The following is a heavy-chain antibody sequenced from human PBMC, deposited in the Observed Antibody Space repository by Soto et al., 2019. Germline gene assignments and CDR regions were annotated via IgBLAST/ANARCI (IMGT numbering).Heavy chain of an antibody. CDR3: ARDTVAETRHVEIDY. V-gene: IGHV1-18*01. CDR1: GYTFTSYG. J-gene: IGHJ4*02. D-gene: IGHD6-19*01. CDR2: ISAYNGNT. Sequence: QVQLVQSGAEVKKPGASVKVSCKASGYTFTSYGISWVRQAPGQGLEWMGWISAYNGNTNYAQKLQGRVTMTTDTSTSKAYMELRSLRSDDTAVYYCARDTVAETRHVEIDYWGQGTLVTVSS.